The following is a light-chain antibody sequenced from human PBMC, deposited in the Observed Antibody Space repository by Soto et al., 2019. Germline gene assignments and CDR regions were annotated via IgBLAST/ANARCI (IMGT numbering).Light chain of an antibody. V-gene: IGLV2-11*01. CDR2: DVS. CDR1: SSDVGGYNY. Sequence: QSALTQPRSVSGSPGQSVTISCTGTSSDVGGYNYVSWYQQHPGKAPKLMIYDVSKRPSGVPDRFSGSKSGNTASLTISGLQAEDEADYYCCSYAGSSPVFGGGTKLTVL. J-gene: IGLJ2*01. CDR3: CSYAGSSPV.